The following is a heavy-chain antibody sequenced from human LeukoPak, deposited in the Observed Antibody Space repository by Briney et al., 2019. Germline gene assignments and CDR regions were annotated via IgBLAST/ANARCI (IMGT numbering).Heavy chain of an antibody. D-gene: IGHD3-22*01. CDR1: GFTFDTYA. CDR2: ISGGSSYT. V-gene: IGHV3-11*03. Sequence: GGSLRLSCAASGFTFDTYAMTWVRQAPGKGLEWVSYISGGSSYTNYADSVKGRFTISRDNAKNSLYLQMNSLRAEDTAVYYCASRGDTSGYYYFDYWGQGTLVTVSS. CDR3: ASRGDTSGYYYFDY. J-gene: IGHJ4*02.